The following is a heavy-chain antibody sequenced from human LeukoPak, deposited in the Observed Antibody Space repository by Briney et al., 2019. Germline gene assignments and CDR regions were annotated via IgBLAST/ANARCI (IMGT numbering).Heavy chain of an antibody. D-gene: IGHD3-16*02. CDR1: GFTFSNYS. CDR2: ISSSSSTI. Sequence: PGGSLRLSCAASGFTFSNYSMNWVRQAPGKGLEWVSYISSSSSTIYYADSVKGRFTISRDNAKNSLYLQMNSLRAEDTAVYYCARVRVTFGGVIAYFDYWGQGTLVTVSS. J-gene: IGHJ4*02. CDR3: ARVRVTFGGVIAYFDY. V-gene: IGHV3-48*01.